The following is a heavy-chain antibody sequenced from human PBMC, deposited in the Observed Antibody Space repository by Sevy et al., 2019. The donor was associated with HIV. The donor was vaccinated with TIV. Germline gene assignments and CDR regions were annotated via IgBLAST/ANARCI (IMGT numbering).Heavy chain of an antibody. CDR3: ARDSPTYYYDSSGSRGAFDI. D-gene: IGHD3-22*01. Sequence: GGSLRLSCAASGFTFSSYAMHWVRQAPGKGLEWVAVISYDGSNKYYADSVKGRFTISREKSKNTLYLQMNSLRAEDTAVYYCARDSPTYYYDSSGSRGAFDIWGQGTMVTVS. CDR1: GFTFSSYA. J-gene: IGHJ3*02. CDR2: ISYDGSNK. V-gene: IGHV3-30-3*01.